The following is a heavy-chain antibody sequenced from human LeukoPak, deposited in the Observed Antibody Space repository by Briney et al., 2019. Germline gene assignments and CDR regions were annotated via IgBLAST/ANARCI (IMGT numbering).Heavy chain of an antibody. Sequence: GGSLRLSCAASGFTFSSYAMSWVRQAPGKGLEWVSAISGSGGSTYYADSVKGRFTTSRDNSKNTLYLQMNSLRAEDTAVYYCAKVSRLLLWFGELDYWGQGTLVTVSS. D-gene: IGHD3-10*01. CDR2: ISGSGGST. CDR1: GFTFSSYA. J-gene: IGHJ4*02. CDR3: AKVSRLLLWFGELDY. V-gene: IGHV3-23*01.